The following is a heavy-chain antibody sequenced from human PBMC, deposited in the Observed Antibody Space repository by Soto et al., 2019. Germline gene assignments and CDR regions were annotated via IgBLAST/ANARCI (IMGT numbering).Heavy chain of an antibody. V-gene: IGHV1-8*01. CDR2: MNPNSGNT. Sequence: ASVKVSCKASGYTFTSYDINWVRQATGQGLEWMGWMNPNSGNTGYAQKFQGRVTMTRNTSISTAYMELSSLRSEDTAVYYCATGYYDFWSGYFSDYYYGMDFWGQGTTVTVSS. CDR3: ATGYYDFWSGYFSDYYYGMDF. D-gene: IGHD3-3*01. J-gene: IGHJ6*02. CDR1: GYTFTSYD.